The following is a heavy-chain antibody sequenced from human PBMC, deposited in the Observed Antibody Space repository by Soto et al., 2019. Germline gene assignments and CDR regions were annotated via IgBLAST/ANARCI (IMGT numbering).Heavy chain of an antibody. J-gene: IGHJ4*02. CDR1: GFTFSSYG. D-gene: IGHD5-12*01. CDR2: ISYDGSNK. V-gene: IGHV3-30*18. CDR3: AKEVRWLRHLYFDY. Sequence: GGSLRLSCAASGFTFSSYGMHWVRQAPGKGLEWVAVISYDGSNKYYADSVKGRFTISRDNSKNTLYLQMNSLRAEDTAVYYCAKEVRWLRHLYFDYWGQGTLVTVSS.